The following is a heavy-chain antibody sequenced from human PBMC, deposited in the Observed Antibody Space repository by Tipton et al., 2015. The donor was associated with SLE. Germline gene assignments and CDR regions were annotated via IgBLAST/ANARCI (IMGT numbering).Heavy chain of an antibody. Sequence: SLRLSCAASGVTVSRNEMSWVRQAPGKGLEWVSSISGGSTYNADSVKGRFTISRDNSKNTLYLQLNSLRAEDTALYYCAKESGLVSFVYWGQGTLVTVSS. D-gene: IGHD6-6*01. CDR3: AKESGLVSFVY. CDR2: ISGGST. J-gene: IGHJ4*02. CDR1: GVTVSRNE. V-gene: IGHV3-38-3*01.